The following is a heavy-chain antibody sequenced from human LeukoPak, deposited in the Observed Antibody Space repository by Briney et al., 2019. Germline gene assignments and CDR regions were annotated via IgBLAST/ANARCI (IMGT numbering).Heavy chain of an antibody. CDR3: AKDAHGFCSSTRCQYLDS. V-gene: IGHV3-30*01. CDR1: GFTFSSYA. Sequence: PGRSLGLSCAASGFTFSSYAMHWVRQAPGKGLEWVSFILYDGYDTYYADSVKGRITISRDNSKNTLYLQMNSLRAEDTAVYYCAKDAHGFCSSTRCQYLDSWGQGTLVTVSS. D-gene: IGHD2-2*01. CDR2: ILYDGYDT. J-gene: IGHJ4*02.